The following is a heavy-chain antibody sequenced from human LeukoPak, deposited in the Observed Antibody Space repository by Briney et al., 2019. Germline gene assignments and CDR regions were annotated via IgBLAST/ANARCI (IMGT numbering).Heavy chain of an antibody. CDR1: GFTFTNYG. V-gene: IGHV3-30*02. CDR3: AKDSSSAWAFDI. Sequence: PGGSLRLSCTASGFTFTNYGIHWVRQAPGKGLEWVAFIQYDGGNKYYADSVKGRFTISRDNSKNTLYLQMNSLRAEDTAVYYCAKDSSSAWAFDIWGQGTMVTVSS. J-gene: IGHJ3*02. D-gene: IGHD2-15*01. CDR2: IQYDGGNK.